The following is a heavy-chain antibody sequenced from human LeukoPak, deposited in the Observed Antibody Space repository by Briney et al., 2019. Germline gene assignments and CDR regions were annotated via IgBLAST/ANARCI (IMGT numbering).Heavy chain of an antibody. J-gene: IGHJ4*02. CDR2: ISSSSRYI. Sequence: GGSLRLSCAASGSTFSSYSMNWVRQAPGKGLEWVSSISSSSRYIYYADSLKGRFTISRDNAKNSLYLQMNSLRAEDTAVYYCARDRDYGEPFDYRGQGTLVTASS. CDR1: GSTFSSYS. CDR3: ARDRDYGEPFDY. V-gene: IGHV3-21*01. D-gene: IGHD4-17*01.